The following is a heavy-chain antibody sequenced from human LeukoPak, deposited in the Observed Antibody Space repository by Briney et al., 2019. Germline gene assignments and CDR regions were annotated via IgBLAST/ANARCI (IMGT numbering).Heavy chain of an antibody. J-gene: IGHJ5*02. CDR2: INHSGST. Sequence: SETLSLTCTVSGGSISSGTYYWSWIRQPPGKGLEWIGEINHSGSTNYNPSLKSRVTISVDTSKNQFSLKLSSVTAADTAVYYCARGPAYYYGSGSYGRWFDPWGQGTLVTVSS. V-gene: IGHV4-39*07. CDR3: ARGPAYYYGSGSYGRWFDP. D-gene: IGHD3-10*01. CDR1: GGSISSGTYY.